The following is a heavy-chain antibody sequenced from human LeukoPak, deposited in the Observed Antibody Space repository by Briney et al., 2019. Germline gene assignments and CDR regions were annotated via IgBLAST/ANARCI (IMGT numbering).Heavy chain of an antibody. D-gene: IGHD5-18*01. J-gene: IGHJ5*02. CDR2: IYTSGST. CDR3: ARQGYSYGLVWFDP. Sequence: SETLSLTCTVSGGSISSYYWSWIRQPAGKGLEWIGRIYTSGSTNYNPSLKSRVTMSVDTSKNQFSLKLSSVTAADTAVYYCARQGYSYGLVWFDPWGQGTLDTVSS. V-gene: IGHV4-4*07. CDR1: GGSISSYY.